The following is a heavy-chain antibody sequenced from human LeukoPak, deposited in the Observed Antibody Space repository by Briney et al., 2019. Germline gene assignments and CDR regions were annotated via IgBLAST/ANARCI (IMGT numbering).Heavy chain of an antibody. CDR2: ISYDGSNK. J-gene: IGHJ4*02. D-gene: IGHD3-22*01. CDR3: ARTREPNSYYYDSSGYYFDY. Sequence: GGSLRLSCAASGFTFSSYAMSWVRQAPGKGLEWVAVISYDGSNKYYADSVKGRFTISRDNSKNTLYLQMNSLRAEDTAVYYCARTREPNSYYYDSSGYYFDYWGQGTLVTVSS. V-gene: IGHV3-30-3*01. CDR1: GFTFSSYA.